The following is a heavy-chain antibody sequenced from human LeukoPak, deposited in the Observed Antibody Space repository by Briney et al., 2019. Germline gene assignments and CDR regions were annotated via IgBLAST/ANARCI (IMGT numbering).Heavy chain of an antibody. Sequence: PGGSLRLSCATSGFTFSNYWMTWVRQAPGKGLEWVASIKQDGSEKYYVDSVKGRFTISRDNAKNSLYLQMNSLRAEDTAVYYCAKSYNGYESKPDYWGQGTLVTVSS. CDR2: IKQDGSEK. D-gene: IGHD5-12*01. CDR1: GFTFSNYW. CDR3: AKSYNGYESKPDY. V-gene: IGHV3-7*03. J-gene: IGHJ4*02.